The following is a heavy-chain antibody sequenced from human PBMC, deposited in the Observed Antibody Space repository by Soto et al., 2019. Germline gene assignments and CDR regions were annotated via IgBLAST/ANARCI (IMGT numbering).Heavy chain of an antibody. CDR1: GGSISSYY. V-gene: IGHV4-59*01. CDR2: IYYSGST. J-gene: IGHJ6*02. Sequence: QVQLQESGPGLVKPSETLSLTCTVSGGSISSYYWSWIRQPPGKGLEWIGYIYYSGSTNYNPSLKSRLTISVDTSKNQFSLKLSSVTAADTAVYYCARDLGYSSSSSYYYYGRDVWGQGTTVTVSS. D-gene: IGHD6-6*01. CDR3: ARDLGYSSSSSYYYYGRDV.